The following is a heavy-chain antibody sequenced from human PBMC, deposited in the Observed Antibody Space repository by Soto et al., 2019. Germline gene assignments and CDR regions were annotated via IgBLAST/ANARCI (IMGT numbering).Heavy chain of an antibody. V-gene: IGHV1-2*04. CDR2: INPNSGGT. Sequence: GASVKVXCKASGYTFTGYYMHWVRQAPGQGLEWMGWINPNSGGTNYAQKFQGWVTMTRDTSISTAYMELSRLRSDDTAVYYCARSGIAVAGNLWFDPWGQGTLVTVS. CDR3: ARSGIAVAGNLWFDP. D-gene: IGHD6-19*01. CDR1: GYTFTGYY. J-gene: IGHJ5*02.